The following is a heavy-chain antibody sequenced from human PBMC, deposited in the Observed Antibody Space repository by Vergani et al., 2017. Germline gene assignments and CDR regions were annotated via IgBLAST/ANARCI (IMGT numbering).Heavy chain of an antibody. J-gene: IGHJ5*02. D-gene: IGHD1-1*01. CDR2: IIPIFGTG. V-gene: IGHV1-69*12. CDR1: GGTFSSYA. CDR3: ARGGGIYMENWFDP. Sequence: QVQLVESGAGVKKPGSSVKVSCKASGGTFSSYAISWVRQAPGQGLEWVGGIIPIFGTGNYAQQFQGRVTITADESKSTADMELSSLRSEDTAVYYCARGGGIYMENWFDPWGQGTLVTVSS.